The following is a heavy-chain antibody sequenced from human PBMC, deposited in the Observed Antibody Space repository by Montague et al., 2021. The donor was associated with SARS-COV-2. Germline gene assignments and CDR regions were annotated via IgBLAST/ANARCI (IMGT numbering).Heavy chain of an antibody. J-gene: IGHJ4*02. Sequence: SETLSLTCAVSGVSITSTNWWSLVRQPPGKGLEWIGEISYGGIATYNPSLKSRATISMDRSRNLFSLKLSSLTAADTAIYYCAGKCLTVPADYWGQGTLVTVS. D-gene: IGHD3-16*01. CDR2: ISYGGIA. V-gene: IGHV4-4*02. CDR3: AGKCLTVPADY. CDR1: GVSITSTNW.